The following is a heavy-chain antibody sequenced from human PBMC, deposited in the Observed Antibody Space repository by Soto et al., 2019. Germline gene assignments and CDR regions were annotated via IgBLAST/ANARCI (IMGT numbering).Heavy chain of an antibody. CDR2: IYNSGST. Sequence: SETLSLTCAVSGGYISGGYYSWSWIRQPPGKGLEWIGFIYNSGSTYYNSSLKSRVTISVDRSKNHFFLNLTSVTAADTAVYYCASSSLYGMDVWGQGTTVTVS. J-gene: IGHJ6*02. CDR1: GGYISGGYYS. V-gene: IGHV4-30-2*01. CDR3: ASSSLYGMDV.